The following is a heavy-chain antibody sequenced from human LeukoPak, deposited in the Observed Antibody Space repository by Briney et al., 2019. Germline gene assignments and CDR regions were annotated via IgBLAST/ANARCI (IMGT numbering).Heavy chain of an antibody. CDR1: GFTFSSFA. J-gene: IGHJ4*02. Sequence: GGSLRLSCAASGFTFSSFAMHWVRQAPGKGLEWVAFISYDGGNKYYADSVKGRFTISRDNSKNTLDLQMNSLRAEDTAVYYCTRGQYYYDRSDYYTGGYWGQGTLVTVSS. CDR2: ISYDGGNK. CDR3: TRGQYYYDRSDYYTGGY. V-gene: IGHV3-30-3*01. D-gene: IGHD3-22*01.